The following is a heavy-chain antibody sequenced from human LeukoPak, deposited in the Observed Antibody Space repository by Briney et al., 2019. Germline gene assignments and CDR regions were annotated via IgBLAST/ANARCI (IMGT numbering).Heavy chain of an antibody. CDR3: ARGGGSPLLDY. J-gene: IGHJ4*02. CDR2: MYSSGST. V-gene: IGHV4-39*07. Sequence: SETLSLTCTVSGGSISTSSYYWGWVRQPPGKGMEWIGSMYSSGSTYYNPSLKSRVTIFADISKKQVSLKLTSVTAADTAVYYCARGGGSPLLDYWGQGTLVTVSS. CDR1: GGSISTSSYY. D-gene: IGHD3-16*01.